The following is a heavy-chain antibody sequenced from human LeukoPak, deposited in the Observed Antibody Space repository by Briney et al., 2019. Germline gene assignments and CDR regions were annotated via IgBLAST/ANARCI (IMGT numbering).Heavy chain of an antibody. D-gene: IGHD2-2*01. CDR1: GFTFSGYA. V-gene: IGHV3-23*01. CDR3: AKGYCSSTSCYFHYYGMDV. Sequence: HPGGSLRLSCAASGFTFSGYAMSWVRQAPGKGLEWVSAISGSGGYTYYADSVKGRFTISRDNSKNTLYLQMNSLRAEDTAVYYCAKGYCSSTSCYFHYYGMDVWGQGTTVTVSS. J-gene: IGHJ6*02. CDR2: ISGSGGYT.